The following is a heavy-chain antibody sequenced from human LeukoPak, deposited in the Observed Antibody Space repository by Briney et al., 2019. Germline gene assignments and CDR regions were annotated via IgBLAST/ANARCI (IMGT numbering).Heavy chain of an antibody. CDR2: ITPSGGNT. V-gene: IGHV1-46*01. D-gene: IGHD1-26*01. Sequence: GASVKVSCKASGYTFTSSYLHWVRQAPGQGLEWMGIITPSGGNTNYAQKLQGRVTMTTDTSTSTAYMELRSLRSDDTAVYYCARAVGATPYDAFDIWGQGTMVTVSS. CDR1: GYTFTSSY. CDR3: ARAVGATPYDAFDI. J-gene: IGHJ3*02.